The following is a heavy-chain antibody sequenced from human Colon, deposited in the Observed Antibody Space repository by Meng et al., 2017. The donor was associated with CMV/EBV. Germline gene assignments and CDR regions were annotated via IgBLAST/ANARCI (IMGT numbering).Heavy chain of an antibody. CDR2: IYPSGFP. Sequence: GQPQEPGPGLVKPSETLSLSRTVSGGSISSYYWSWIRQPAGKGLEWIGRIYPSGFPKYKPSLESRVTMSADTSKNQISLKLTSVTAADTAVYYCARAQYTYGYWIFDYWGQGTLVTVSS. CDR1: GGSISSYY. V-gene: IGHV4-4*07. J-gene: IGHJ4*02. D-gene: IGHD5-18*01. CDR3: ARAQYTYGYWIFDY.